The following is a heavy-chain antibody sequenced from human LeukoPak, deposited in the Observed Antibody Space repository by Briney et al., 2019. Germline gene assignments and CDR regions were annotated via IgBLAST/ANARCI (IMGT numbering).Heavy chain of an antibody. V-gene: IGHV4-59*01. D-gene: IGHD1-26*01. J-gene: IGHJ4*02. Sequence: SETLSLTCTVSGGSISSYYWSWIRQPPGKGLEWIGYIYYSGSTNYNPSLKSRVTISVDTSKNQFSLKLSSVTAADTAMYYCAIRFGGSYNDYWGQGTLVTVSS. CDR2: IYYSGST. CDR3: AIRFGGSYNDY. CDR1: GGSISSYY.